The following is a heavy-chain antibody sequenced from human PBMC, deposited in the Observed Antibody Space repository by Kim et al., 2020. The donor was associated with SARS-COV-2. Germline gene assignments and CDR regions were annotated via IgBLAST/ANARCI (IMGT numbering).Heavy chain of an antibody. CDR2: LNGRGDYT. J-gene: IGHJ4*02. CDR3: VKSKSRLIAAAGSGLFDS. Sequence: GGSLRLSCAASGFPFTSYAMNWVRQSPGKGLEWVATLNGRGDYTYYADSVKGRFIISRDNSKNTFYLQMDSLRVEDTAVFYCVKSKSRLIAAAGSGLFDSWGRGTLVTVSS. V-gene: IGHV3-23*01. CDR1: GFPFTSYA. D-gene: IGHD6-13*01.